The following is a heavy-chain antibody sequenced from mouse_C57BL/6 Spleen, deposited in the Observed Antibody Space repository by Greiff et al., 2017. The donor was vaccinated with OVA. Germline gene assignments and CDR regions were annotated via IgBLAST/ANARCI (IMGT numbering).Heavy chain of an antibody. J-gene: IGHJ2*01. CDR2: IDPSDSYT. CDR1: GYTFTSYW. D-gene: IGHD5-5*01. Sequence: VQLQQPGAELVMPGASVKLSCKASGYTFTSYWMHWVKQRPGQGLEWIGEIDPSDSYTNYNQKFKGKSTLTVDKSSSTAYMQLSSLTSEDSAVYYCARKDYLYYMDYWGQGTTLTVSS. V-gene: IGHV1-69*01. CDR3: ARKDYLYYMDY.